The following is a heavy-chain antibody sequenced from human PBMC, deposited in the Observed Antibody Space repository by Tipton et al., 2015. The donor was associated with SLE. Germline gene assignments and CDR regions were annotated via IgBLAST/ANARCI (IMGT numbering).Heavy chain of an antibody. J-gene: IGHJ4*02. V-gene: IGHV3-48*03. CDR2: INNGGNTI. D-gene: IGHD2-2*02. Sequence: SLRLSCAASGFTFSSYEMNWVRQAPGKGLEWVSYINNGGNTIYYADSVKGRFTISRDNAKNSLYLQMNSLRAEDTAVYYCAREGYCSSTSCYTWGGAIDYWGQGTLVTVSS. CDR1: GFTFSSYE. CDR3: AREGYCSSTSCYTWGGAIDY.